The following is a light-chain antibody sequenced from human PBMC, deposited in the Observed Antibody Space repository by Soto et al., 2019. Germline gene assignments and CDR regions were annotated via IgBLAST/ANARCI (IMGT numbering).Light chain of an antibody. V-gene: IGKV1-5*03. CDR2: QAS. J-gene: IGKJ4*01. Sequence: DIQMTQSPSTLSASVGDTVTITCRASQSISSWLAWYQQKPGKAPNLLIYQASSLQGGVPSRFSGSGAGTEVTLTISSLQPDDFATYYGQQYNGYPLTFGGGTKVEIK. CDR1: QSISSW. CDR3: QQYNGYPLT.